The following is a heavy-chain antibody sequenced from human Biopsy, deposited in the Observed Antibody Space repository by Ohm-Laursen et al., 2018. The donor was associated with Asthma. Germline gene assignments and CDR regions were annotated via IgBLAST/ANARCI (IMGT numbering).Heavy chain of an antibody. J-gene: IGHJ6*02. CDR3: ARGGYCTSPTCPWGRYATDV. CDR1: GFTFRTYS. Sequence: SLRLSCSASGFTFRTYSMSWVRQAPGKGLEWVANIKKDGSEKYYVDSVKGRFTISRGNAKNSLYLHMNSLRAEDTAVYYCARGGYCTSPTCPWGRYATDVWGQGTTVTVSS. V-gene: IGHV3-7*01. CDR2: IKKDGSEK. D-gene: IGHD2-2*01.